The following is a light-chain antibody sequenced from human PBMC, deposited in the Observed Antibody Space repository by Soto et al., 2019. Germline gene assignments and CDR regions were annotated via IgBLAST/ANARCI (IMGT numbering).Light chain of an antibody. CDR1: SSDVGGYNY. J-gene: IGLJ1*01. CDR2: EVN. Sequence: QSALTQPPSASGSPGQSVTISCTGTSSDVGGYNYVSWYQQHPGKAPKLMIYEVNKRHSGVPDRFSGSKSGNTAYLTVSGLQAEDEADYYCNSYAGSPYVFGSGTKLTVL. CDR3: NSYAGSPYV. V-gene: IGLV2-8*01.